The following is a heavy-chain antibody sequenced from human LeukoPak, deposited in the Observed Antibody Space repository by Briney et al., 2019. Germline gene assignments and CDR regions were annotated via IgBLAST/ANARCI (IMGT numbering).Heavy chain of an antibody. D-gene: IGHD4-23*01. CDR1: GGSIISSY. Sequence: SHTLSLTCTVAGGSIISSYCSCIRQPPGKGLGWIGYIYYSASTNYNPSLKSRVTISVDTSKNQFSLKLSSVTAADTAVYYCARRSNSGYYFTYSGQGTLVTVSS. V-gene: IGHV4-59*08. CDR3: ARRSNSGYYFTY. J-gene: IGHJ4*02. CDR2: IYYSAST.